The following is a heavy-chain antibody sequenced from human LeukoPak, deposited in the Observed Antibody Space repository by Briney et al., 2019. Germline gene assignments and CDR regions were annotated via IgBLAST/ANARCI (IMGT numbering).Heavy chain of an antibody. Sequence: GGSLRLSCAASGFTFGSYAMTWVRQAPGKGLEWVSGISGIGVATYYADSVKGRFTISRDNSKNTLYLQMNSLRAEDTAVYSCAKRAVTTFSSGFHYWGQGTLVTVSS. CDR1: GFTFGSYA. CDR2: ISGIGVAT. D-gene: IGHD4-17*01. V-gene: IGHV3-23*01. J-gene: IGHJ4*02. CDR3: AKRAVTTFSSGFHY.